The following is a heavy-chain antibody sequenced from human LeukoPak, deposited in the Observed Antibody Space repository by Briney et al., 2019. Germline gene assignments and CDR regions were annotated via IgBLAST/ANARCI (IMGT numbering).Heavy chain of an antibody. CDR3: ARLGYSSSWYHDY. CDR2: ISSSGSTI. V-gene: IGHV3-48*03. CDR1: GFPFSSYE. D-gene: IGHD6-13*01. Sequence: GGSLRLSCAASGFPFSSYEMNWVRQAPGKGLEWVSYISSSGSTIYYADSVKGRFTISRDNAKNSLYLQMNSLRAEDTAVYYCARLGYSSSWYHDYWGQGTLVTVSS. J-gene: IGHJ4*02.